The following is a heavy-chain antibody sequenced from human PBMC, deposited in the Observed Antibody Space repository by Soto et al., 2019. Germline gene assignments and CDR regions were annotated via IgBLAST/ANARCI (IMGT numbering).Heavy chain of an antibody. V-gene: IGHV1-2*04. CDR3: ARDDCSGGSCYLDF. Sequence: GASVKVSCKASGYTFTVYYMHWVRQAPGQGLEWMGWINPNSGDTNYAQKLQGWVTMTTDTSTSTAYMELRSLRSDDTAVYYCARDDCSGGSCYLDFWGQGTLVTVSS. CDR2: INPNSGDT. J-gene: IGHJ4*02. CDR1: GYTFTVYY. D-gene: IGHD2-15*01.